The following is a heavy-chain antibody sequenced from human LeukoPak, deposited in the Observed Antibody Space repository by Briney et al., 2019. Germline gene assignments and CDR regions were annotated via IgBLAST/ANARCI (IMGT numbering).Heavy chain of an antibody. CDR2: ISYRGTNE. J-gene: IGHJ4*02. V-gene: IGHV3-30*18. Sequence: SGRSLRLSCAASGFTFSSYGMHWVRQAPGKGLEWVAAISYRGTNEYYADSVKGRFTISRDNSKNTLYLQMNSLRAEDTAVYYCTKEVGPSDYWGQGTLVTVSS. CDR3: TKEVGPSDY. CDR1: GFTFSSYG. D-gene: IGHD2-2*01.